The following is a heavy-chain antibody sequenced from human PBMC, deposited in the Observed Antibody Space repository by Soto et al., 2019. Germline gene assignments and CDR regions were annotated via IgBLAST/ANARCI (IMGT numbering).Heavy chain of an antibody. Sequence: QVQLQESGPGLVKPSQTLSLTCTVSGGSISSGGYYWSWIRQHPGKGLEWIGYIYYSGSTYYNPSLKSLVTISVDTSKNQFSLKLSSVTAADTAVYYCARDGGDYYDSRSWFDPWGQGTLVTVSS. V-gene: IGHV4-31*01. CDR2: IYYSGST. D-gene: IGHD3-22*01. CDR1: GGSISSGGYY. CDR3: ARDGGDYYDSRSWFDP. J-gene: IGHJ5*02.